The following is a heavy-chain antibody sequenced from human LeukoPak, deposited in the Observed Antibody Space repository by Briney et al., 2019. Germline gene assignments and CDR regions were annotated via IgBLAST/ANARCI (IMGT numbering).Heavy chain of an antibody. V-gene: IGHV3-20*04. D-gene: IGHD3-3*01. CDR2: INWSGGST. CDR3: ARGGISIFGVVIYMDV. J-gene: IGHJ6*03. CDR1: GFSFDDYG. Sequence: GGSLRLSCAASGFSFDDYGMSWVRQAPGKGLEWVSGINWSGGSTGYADSVKGRFTISRDNAKNSLSLQMNSLRVEDTALYYCARGGISIFGVVIYMDVWGKGTTVTVSS.